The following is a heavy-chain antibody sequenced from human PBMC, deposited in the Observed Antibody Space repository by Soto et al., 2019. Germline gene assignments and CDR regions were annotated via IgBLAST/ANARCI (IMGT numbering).Heavy chain of an antibody. V-gene: IGHV1-3*01. D-gene: IGHD2-2*01. J-gene: IGHJ5*02. CDR2: INAGNGNT. Sequence: ASVKVSCKASGYTFTSYAMHWVRQAPGQRLKWMGWINAGNGNTKYSQKFQGRVTITRDTSASTAYMELSSLRSEDTAVYYCARVGVYCSSTSCVNWFDPWGQGTLVTV. CDR3: ARVGVYCSSTSCVNWFDP. CDR1: GYTFTSYA.